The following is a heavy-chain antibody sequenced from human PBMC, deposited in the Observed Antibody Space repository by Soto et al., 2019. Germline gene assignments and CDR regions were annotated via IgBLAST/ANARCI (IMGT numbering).Heavy chain of an antibody. J-gene: IGHJ5*02. CDR1: GIAFSSYA. V-gene: IGHV3-23*01. CDR3: AKDALIYGWGRYHWLDP. CDR2: ISVSGGST. D-gene: IGHD3-10*01. Sequence: EVQQLESGGGLVQPGGSLRLSCAASGIAFSSYAMSWVRQAPGKGLEWISAISVSGGSTYYAHSVKGRFTISRDNTMNRLYLQMNSLKSVDTAVYYSAKDALIYGWGRYHWLDPWGQGNLVIVSA.